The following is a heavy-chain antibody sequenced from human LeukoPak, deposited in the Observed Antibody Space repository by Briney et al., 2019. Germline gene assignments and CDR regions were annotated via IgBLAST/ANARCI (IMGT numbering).Heavy chain of an antibody. Sequence: GGSLRLSCVGSEFTFSNYAMSWVRQAPGKGLEWVSSISISSGTTYYADSVKGRFTISRDNAKNSLYLEMNSLRAEDTAVYHCARGVVTGVDYFDYWGQGTLVTVSS. V-gene: IGHV3-48*04. CDR2: ISISSGTT. J-gene: IGHJ4*02. CDR1: EFTFSNYA. D-gene: IGHD3-10*01. CDR3: ARGVVTGVDYFDY.